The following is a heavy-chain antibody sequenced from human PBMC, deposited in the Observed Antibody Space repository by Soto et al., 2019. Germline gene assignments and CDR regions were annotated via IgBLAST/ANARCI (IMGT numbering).Heavy chain of an antibody. CDR2: IIPIFGTA. D-gene: IGHD6-13*01. CDR3: ERSGRRGYSSSWYYY. V-gene: IGHV1-69*13. Sequence: SVKVSCKASGGTFSSYAISWVRQAPGQGLEWMGGIIPIFGTANYAQKFQGRVTITADESTSTAYMELSSLRSEDTAVYYCERSGRRGYSSSWYYYWGQGTLVTVSS. CDR1: GGTFSSYA. J-gene: IGHJ4*02.